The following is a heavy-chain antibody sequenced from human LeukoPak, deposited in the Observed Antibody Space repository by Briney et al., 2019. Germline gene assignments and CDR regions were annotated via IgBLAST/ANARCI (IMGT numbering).Heavy chain of an antibody. CDR3: ARSSVYDSSGYYGVDY. D-gene: IGHD3-22*01. Sequence: ASVKVSCKASGYTFTSYDINWVRQATGQGLEWMGWMNPNSGNTGYAQKFQGRVTMTRNTSISTAYMELSSLRSEDTAVYYCARSSVYDSSGYYGVDYWGQGTLVTVSS. J-gene: IGHJ4*02. CDR2: MNPNSGNT. V-gene: IGHV1-8*01. CDR1: GYTFTSYD.